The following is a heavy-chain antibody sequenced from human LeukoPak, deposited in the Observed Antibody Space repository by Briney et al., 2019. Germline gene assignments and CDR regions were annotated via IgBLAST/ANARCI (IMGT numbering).Heavy chain of an antibody. V-gene: IGHV4-59*08. J-gene: IGHJ4*02. D-gene: IGHD2-15*01. CDR2: IHYSGSS. Sequence: PSETLSLTCSVSGDDVSSFYWNWIRQSPGRGLEWIGNIHYSGSSIYNPSLRSRITMSIDTSKRQFFPKLTSVTAADTAVYYCVLAPNSNWFDFWGQGTLVTVSS. CDR3: VLAPNSNWFDF. CDR1: GDDVSSFY.